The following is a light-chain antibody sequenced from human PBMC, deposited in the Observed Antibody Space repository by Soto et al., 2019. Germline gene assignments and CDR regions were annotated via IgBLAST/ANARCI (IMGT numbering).Light chain of an antibody. CDR3: QQRSNWPPRT. CDR1: QSVSSY. CDR2: DAS. J-gene: IGKJ1*01. V-gene: IGKV3-11*01. Sequence: EIVLTQSPATLSLSPGERATLSCRASQSVSSYLAWYQQKPGQAPRLLIYDASNRATGIPARFRGSGSGTDVTLNISSLEPEDFAVYYCQQRSNWPPRTFGQGTKVEIK.